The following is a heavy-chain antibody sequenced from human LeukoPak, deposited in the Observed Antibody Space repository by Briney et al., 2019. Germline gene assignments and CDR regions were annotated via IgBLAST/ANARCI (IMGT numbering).Heavy chain of an antibody. CDR1: GFTFSSYS. CDR2: ISSSSSYI. V-gene: IGHV3-21*01. Sequence: GGSLRLSCAASGFTFSSYSMNLVRQAPGKGLEWVSSISSSSSYIYYADSVKGRFTISRDNAKNSLYLQMNSLRAEDTAVYYCARDHRITMVRGVTGMDVWGQGTTVTVSS. CDR3: ARDHRITMVRGVTGMDV. J-gene: IGHJ6*02. D-gene: IGHD3-10*01.